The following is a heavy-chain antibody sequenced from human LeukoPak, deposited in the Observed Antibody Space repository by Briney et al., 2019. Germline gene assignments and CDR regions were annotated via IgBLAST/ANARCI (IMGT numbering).Heavy chain of an antibody. CDR2: ISSSGTTI. V-gene: IGHV3-48*02. CDR3: SRESRYSSDY. Sequence: APGEGPEWVSYISSSGTTIYYAGSVKGRFTISRDNSKNSLYLQMNSLRDEDPAVYYCSRESRYSSDYWGQGTLVTVSS. J-gene: IGHJ4*02. D-gene: IGHD6-13*01.